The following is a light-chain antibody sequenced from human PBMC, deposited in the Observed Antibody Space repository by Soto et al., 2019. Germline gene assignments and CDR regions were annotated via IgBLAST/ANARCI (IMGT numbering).Light chain of an antibody. Sequence: DIVLTQSPGTLSLSPGERATISCRASQSVSSSYLAWYQQQPGQAPRLLIYGASSRDTGIPDRFSGSGSGTDFTLTISSLEPEDFAVYYCQQYGSSPWTFGQGTKVEIK. CDR2: GAS. CDR1: QSVSSSY. J-gene: IGKJ1*01. V-gene: IGKV3-20*01. CDR3: QQYGSSPWT.